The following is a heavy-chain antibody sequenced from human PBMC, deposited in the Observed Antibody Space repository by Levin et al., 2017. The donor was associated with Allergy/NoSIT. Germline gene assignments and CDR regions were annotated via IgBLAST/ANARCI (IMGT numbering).Heavy chain of an antibody. CDR2: ISGSGGST. CDR3: AKGRSTYYYGSGSAAEGY. J-gene: IGHJ4*02. CDR1: GFTFSSYA. D-gene: IGHD3-10*01. V-gene: IGHV3-23*01. Sequence: GGSLRLSCAASGFTFSSYAMSWVRQAPGKGLEWVSAISGSGGSTYYADSVKGRFTISRDNSKNTLYLQMNSRRAEDTAVYYCAKGRSTYYYGSGSAAEGYWGQGTLVTVSS.